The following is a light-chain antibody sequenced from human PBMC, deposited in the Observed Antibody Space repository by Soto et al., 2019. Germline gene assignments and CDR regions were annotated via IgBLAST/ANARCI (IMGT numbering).Light chain of an antibody. CDR1: QHVRSNY. J-gene: IGKJ5*01. Sequence: ESVLTQSPGTLSLSAGERATLSCRASQHVRSNYLDWYQHKPGQAPRLLLYDASTRATGIPARFSGSGSGTDFTLTISSLEPEAFAVYYCQQRSNWPPRITFGQGTRLEIK. V-gene: IGKV3D-20*02. CDR3: QQRSNWPPRIT. CDR2: DAS.